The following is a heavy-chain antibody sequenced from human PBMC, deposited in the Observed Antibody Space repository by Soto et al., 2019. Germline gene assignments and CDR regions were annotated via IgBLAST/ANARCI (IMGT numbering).Heavy chain of an antibody. CDR3: AREEETKSGPPDFDY. Sequence: ASVKVSCKASGYTFTSYAMHWVRQAPGQRLEWMGWINAGNGNTKYSQKLQGRVTITRDTSASTAYMELSSLRSEDTAVYYCAREEETKSGPPDFDYWGQGTLVTVSS. J-gene: IGHJ4*02. D-gene: IGHD5-12*01. V-gene: IGHV1-3*01. CDR2: INAGNGNT. CDR1: GYTFTSYA.